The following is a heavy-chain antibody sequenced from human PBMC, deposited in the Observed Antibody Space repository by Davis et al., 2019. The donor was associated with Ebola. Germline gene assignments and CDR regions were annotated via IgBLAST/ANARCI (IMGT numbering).Heavy chain of an antibody. V-gene: IGHV4-34*01. CDR3: STSSSLWYFDL. J-gene: IGHJ2*01. CDR1: GGSFSDNY. Sequence: MPSETLSLTCAVYGGSFSDNYYTWIRQPPGRGLEWIGEVSHRGDTIYTSSFESRVTISVDTSKNQFSLKLSSVTAADTAVYYCSTSSSLWYFDLWGRGTLVTVSS. CDR2: VSHRGDT. D-gene: IGHD6-13*01.